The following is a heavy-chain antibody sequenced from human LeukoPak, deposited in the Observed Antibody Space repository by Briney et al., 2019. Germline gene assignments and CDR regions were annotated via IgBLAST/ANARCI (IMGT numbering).Heavy chain of an antibody. V-gene: IGHV4-39*02. CDR2: IDYRERT. D-gene: IGHD3-22*01. J-gene: IGHJ4*02. Sequence: SETLSLTCTVSGVSITTGGHYWGWIRQPPGKGLEWIGSIDYRERTTYNPSLKSRVTISADTSKNQFSLQLSSVTVTDTAVYYCAREANYYDSSGYYSPYYFDYWGQGTLVTVSS. CDR1: GVSITTGGHY. CDR3: AREANYYDSSGYYSPYYFDY.